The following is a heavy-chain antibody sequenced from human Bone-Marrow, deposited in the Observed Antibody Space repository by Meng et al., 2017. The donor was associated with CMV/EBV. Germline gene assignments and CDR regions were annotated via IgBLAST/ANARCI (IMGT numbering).Heavy chain of an antibody. Sequence: GSLRLSCTVSGDSVSSGSAYWGWIRQPPGKGLEWIANIHYSGNTFHYPSLKSRVTIPLDTSNNHFSLKLTSVTAADTAVYYCASRDSSGSDYWGQGTLVTVSS. CDR3: ASRDSSGSDY. CDR2: IHYSGNT. J-gene: IGHJ4*02. V-gene: IGHV4-39*07. D-gene: IGHD3-22*01. CDR1: GDSVSSGSAY.